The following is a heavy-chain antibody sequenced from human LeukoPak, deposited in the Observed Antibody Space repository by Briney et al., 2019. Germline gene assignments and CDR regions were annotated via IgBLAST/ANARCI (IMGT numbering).Heavy chain of an antibody. J-gene: IGHJ4*02. V-gene: IGHV1-2*02. D-gene: IGHD3-22*01. CDR3: ARVAGAGLLEKSQVAF. CDR1: GYTFTGYY. CDR2: INPNSGGT. Sequence: ASVKVSFKASGYTFTGYYMHWVRQAPGQGLEWMGWINPNSGGTNYAQKFQGRVTMTRDTSISTAYMELSRLRSDDTAVYYCARVAGAGLLEKSQVAFWGQGTLVTVSS.